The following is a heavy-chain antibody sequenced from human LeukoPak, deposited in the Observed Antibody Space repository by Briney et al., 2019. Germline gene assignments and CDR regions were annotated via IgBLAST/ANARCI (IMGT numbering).Heavy chain of an antibody. CDR3: ARASRRYSGYDY. Sequence: SETLSLTRTVSGGSISSYYWSWIRQPPGKGLEWIGYIYYSGSTNYNPSLKSRVTISVDTSKNQFSLKLSSVTAADTAVYYCARASRRYSGYDYWGQGTLVTVSS. CDR2: IYYSGST. J-gene: IGHJ4*02. V-gene: IGHV4-59*01. CDR1: GGSISSYY. D-gene: IGHD5-12*01.